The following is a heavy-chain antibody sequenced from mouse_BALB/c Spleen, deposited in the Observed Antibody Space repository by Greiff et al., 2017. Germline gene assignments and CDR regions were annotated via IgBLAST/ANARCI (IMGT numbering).Heavy chain of an antibody. CDR1: GFTFSSYA. V-gene: IGHV5-9-4*01. Sequence: DVMLVESGGGLVKPGGSLKLSCAASGFTFSSYAMSWVRQSPEKRLEWVAEISSGGSYTYYPDTVTGRFTISRDNAKNTLYLEMSSLRSEDTAMYYCAREDYGYNAWFAYWGQGTLVTVSA. J-gene: IGHJ3*01. CDR2: ISSGGSYT. D-gene: IGHD1-2*01. CDR3: AREDYGYNAWFAY.